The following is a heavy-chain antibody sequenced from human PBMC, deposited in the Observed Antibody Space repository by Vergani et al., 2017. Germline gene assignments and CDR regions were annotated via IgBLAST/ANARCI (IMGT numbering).Heavy chain of an antibody. CDR2: IYYSGST. Sequence: QVQLQESGPGLVKPSETLSLTCTVSGGSISSYYWSWIRQPPGKGLEWIGYIYYSGSTNYNPSLKSRVTISVDTSKNQFSLKLSSVTAADTAVYYCARVSWSLGGWGRXFDYWGQGTLVTVSS. D-gene: IGHD7-27*01. J-gene: IGHJ4*02. V-gene: IGHV4-59*01. CDR3: ARVSWSLGGWGRXFDY. CDR1: GGSISSYY.